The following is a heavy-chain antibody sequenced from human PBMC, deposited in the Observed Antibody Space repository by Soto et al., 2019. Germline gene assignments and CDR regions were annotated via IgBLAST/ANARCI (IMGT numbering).Heavy chain of an antibody. D-gene: IGHD3-10*01. Sequence: GGSLRLSCTVSGVTFSNYAMNWVRQAPGKGLEWVSSLSGSGGTTYYADSVKGRFIISRDNSKNTLYLLMSSLRAEDTALYYCAKQRADYGSGADTFYFDSWGQGALVTVSS. V-gene: IGHV3-23*01. CDR2: LSGSGGTT. J-gene: IGHJ4*02. CDR1: GVTFSNYA. CDR3: AKQRADYGSGADTFYFDS.